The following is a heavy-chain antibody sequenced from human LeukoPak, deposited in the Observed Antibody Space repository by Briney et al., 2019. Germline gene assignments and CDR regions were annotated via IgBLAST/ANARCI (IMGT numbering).Heavy chain of an antibody. D-gene: IGHD2-8*01. CDR2: IYYSGST. V-gene: IGHV4-59*01. Sequence: PSETLSLTCTVSGGSISSYYWSWIRQPPGKGLEWIGYIYYSGSTNYNPSLKSRVTISVDTSKNQFSLKLSSVTAADTAVYYCARDVLGAYFDYWGQGTLVTVSS. J-gene: IGHJ4*02. CDR3: ARDVLGAYFDY. CDR1: GGSISSYY.